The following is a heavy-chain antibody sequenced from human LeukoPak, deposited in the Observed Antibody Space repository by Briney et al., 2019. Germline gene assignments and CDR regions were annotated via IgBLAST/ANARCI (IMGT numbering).Heavy chain of an antibody. J-gene: IGHJ1*01. D-gene: IGHD3-22*01. V-gene: IGHV4-39*01. CDR3: ARRRYYDSSGYLE. CDR2: IYYSGRT. Sequence: SETLSLTCTIFGDSVSRSDSYWDWIRQPPGKGLEWIGTIYYSGRTYYSPSLKSRVTLSVDMSNNQFSLTLSSVTAADTALYFCARRRYYDSSGYLEWGQGSLVTVSS. CDR1: GDSVSRSDSY.